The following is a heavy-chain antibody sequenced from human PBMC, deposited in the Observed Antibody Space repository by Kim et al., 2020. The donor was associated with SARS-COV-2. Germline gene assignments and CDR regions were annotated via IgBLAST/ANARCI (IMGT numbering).Heavy chain of an antibody. CDR1: GFTFTSSA. CDR2: IVVGSVNT. J-gene: IGHJ4*02. D-gene: IGHD1-26*01. CDR3: AAALGYGSYEMDY. Sequence: SVKVSCKASGFTFTSSAMQWVRQARGQRLEWIGWIVVGSVNTNYAQKFQERVTITRDMSTSTAYMELSSLRSEDTAVYYCAAALGYGSYEMDYWGQGTLVTVSS. V-gene: IGHV1-58*02.